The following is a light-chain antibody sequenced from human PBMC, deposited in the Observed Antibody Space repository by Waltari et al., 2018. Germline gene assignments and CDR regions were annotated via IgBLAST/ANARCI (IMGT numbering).Light chain of an antibody. CDR1: QSLLHSNGYNY. J-gene: IGKJ1*01. V-gene: IGKV2-28*01. Sequence: DSVVTKSTLSLPVIPGEPASISCRYSQSLLHSNGYNYLDWYLQKPGQSPQLLIYLGSNRASGVPDRFSGSGSGTDFTLKISRVEAEDVGVYYCMQALQTPAFGQGTKVEIK. CDR2: LGS. CDR3: MQALQTPA.